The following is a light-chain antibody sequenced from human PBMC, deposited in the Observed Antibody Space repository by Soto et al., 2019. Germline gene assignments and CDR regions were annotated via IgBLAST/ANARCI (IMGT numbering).Light chain of an antibody. Sequence: DIQMTQSPSSLSASVGDRVTITCRASQGISNYLAWYQQKPGKNPKLLIYTASTLQSGVPSPFSGSVSETDFTLTISGLQPEDVATYYCQKYNSAPWTFGQGTKVEIK. V-gene: IGKV1-27*01. CDR3: QKYNSAPWT. J-gene: IGKJ1*01. CDR1: QGISNY. CDR2: TAS.